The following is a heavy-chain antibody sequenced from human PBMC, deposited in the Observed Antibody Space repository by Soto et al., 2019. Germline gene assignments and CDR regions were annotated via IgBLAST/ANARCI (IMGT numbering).Heavy chain of an antibody. J-gene: IGHJ4*02. CDR1: GFTFSSYC. D-gene: IGHD6-13*01. Sequence: PGGSLRLSFAASGFTFSSYCINWVRQAPGKGLEWVSGISGSGDSTHYADSVKGRFTISRDNSKNTLYLQMNSLRAEDTAVYYCAKQSPYSNSWYEIDHWGQGTLVTVSS. CDR2: ISGSGDST. CDR3: AKQSPYSNSWYEIDH. V-gene: IGHV3-23*01.